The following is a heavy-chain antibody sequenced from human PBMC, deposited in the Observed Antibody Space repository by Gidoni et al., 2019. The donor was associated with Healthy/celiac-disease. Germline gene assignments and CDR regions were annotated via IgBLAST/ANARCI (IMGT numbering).Heavy chain of an antibody. CDR2: ISSSSSYI. Sequence: EVQLVESGGGLVKPGGSLSLSCAASGFTFSLYSMNWVRQAPGKGLEWVSSISSSSSYIYYADSVKGRFTISRDNAKNSLYLQMNSLRAEDTAVYYCARETSPLGYPDGMDVWGQGTTVTVSS. J-gene: IGHJ6*02. V-gene: IGHV3-21*01. CDR1: GFTFSLYS. CDR3: ARETSPLGYPDGMDV. D-gene: IGHD3-16*01.